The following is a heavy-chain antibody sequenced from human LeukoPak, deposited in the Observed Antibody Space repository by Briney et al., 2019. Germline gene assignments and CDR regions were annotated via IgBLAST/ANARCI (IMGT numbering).Heavy chain of an antibody. CDR1: GGSISSGSYY. Sequence: SETLSLTCTVSGGSISSGSYYWSWIRKPAGKGLEWIGRIYTSGSTNYNPSLKSRVTISVDTSKNQFSLKLSSVTAADTAVYYCARTTEGGYTYGYFYYYYMDVWGKGTTVTISS. CDR2: IYTSGST. J-gene: IGHJ6*03. CDR3: ARTTEGGYTYGYFYYYYMDV. V-gene: IGHV4-61*02. D-gene: IGHD5-18*01.